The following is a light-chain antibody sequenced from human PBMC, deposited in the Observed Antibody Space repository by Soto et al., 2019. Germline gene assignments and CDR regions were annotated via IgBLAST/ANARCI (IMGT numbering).Light chain of an antibody. CDR3: SSYTSTSSWV. V-gene: IGLV2-14*01. CDR1: TSDVGGYNY. CDR2: EVS. Sequence: QSFLTQPASVSGSPGQPITISCTGTTSDVGGYNYVSWYQHHPGKAPKVMIYEVSNRPSGVSNRFSGSKSGNTASLTISGLQAEDEADYYCSSYTSTSSWVFGGGTKVTVL. J-gene: IGLJ3*02.